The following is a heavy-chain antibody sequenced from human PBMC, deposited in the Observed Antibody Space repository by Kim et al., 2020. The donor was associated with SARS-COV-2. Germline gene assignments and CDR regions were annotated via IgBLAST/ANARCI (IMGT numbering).Heavy chain of an antibody. D-gene: IGHD4-17*01. CDR2: ISGGGGST. J-gene: IGHJ4*02. CDR1: GFTFTTYT. V-gene: IGHV3-23*01. Sequence: GGSLRLSCVASGFTFTTYTMNWVRQAPGKGLEWVSGISGGGGSTYYAASVKGRFTISRDNSKNTLYLQMNSLRDEDTAVYYCAKELRVTTRTTGGDCVESWGQGTLVTASS. CDR3: AKELRVTTRTTGGDCVES.